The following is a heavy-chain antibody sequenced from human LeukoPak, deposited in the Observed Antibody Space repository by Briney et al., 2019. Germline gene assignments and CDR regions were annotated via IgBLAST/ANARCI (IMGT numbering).Heavy chain of an antibody. CDR2: ISSSSSTI. CDR3: ARDGLPFDY. CDR1: GFTFSSYS. J-gene: IGHJ4*02. Sequence: PGGSLRLSCAASGFTFSSYSMNWVRQAPGKGLEWVSYISSSSSTIYYADSVKGRFTISRDNAKNSLYLQMNSLRVDDTAVYYCARDGLPFDYWGQGTLVTVSS. V-gene: IGHV3-48*01.